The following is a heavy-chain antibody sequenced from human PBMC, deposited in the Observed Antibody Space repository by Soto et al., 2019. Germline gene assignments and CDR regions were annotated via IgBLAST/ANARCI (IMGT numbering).Heavy chain of an antibody. CDR2: MNPNSGNT. J-gene: IGHJ4*02. CDR3: AGRYSSSADFDF. D-gene: IGHD6-6*01. V-gene: IGHV1-8*01. Sequence: ASVKVSCKASGYTFTSYDINWVRQATGQGLEWMGWMNPNSGNTGYAQKLQGRVTMTRSTSISPAYMELSSLRSEDTAVYYCAGRYSSSADFDFWGQGTLVTVSS. CDR1: GYTFTSYD.